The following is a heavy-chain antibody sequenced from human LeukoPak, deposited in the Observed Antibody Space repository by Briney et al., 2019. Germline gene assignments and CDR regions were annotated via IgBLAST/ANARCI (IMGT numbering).Heavy chain of an antibody. CDR1: GFTFSSYW. J-gene: IGHJ4*02. CDR3: ARQYCISTNCYADY. V-gene: IGHV3-7*01. D-gene: IGHD2-2*01. Sequence: GGSLRLSCAASGFTFSSYWMSWVRQAPGKGLEWVASIKQDGSEKYYVDSVKGRFTISRDNSKNTLYLQMNSLRAEDTAVYYCARQYCISTNCYADYWGQGTLVTVSS. CDR2: IKQDGSEK.